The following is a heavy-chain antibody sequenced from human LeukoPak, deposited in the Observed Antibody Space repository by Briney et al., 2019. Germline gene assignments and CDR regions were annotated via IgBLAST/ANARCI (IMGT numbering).Heavy chain of an antibody. CDR2: MNPNSGNT. J-gene: IGHJ4*02. Sequence: ASVKVSCKASGYTFTGYYMHWVRQATGQGLEWMGWMNPNSGNTGYAQKFQGRVTMTRNTSISTAYMELSSLRSEDTAVYYCATAPSRLRYFDWLLYGGGDYWGQGTLVTVSS. V-gene: IGHV1-8*02. CDR1: GYTFTGYY. CDR3: ATAPSRLRYFDWLLYGGGDY. D-gene: IGHD3-9*01.